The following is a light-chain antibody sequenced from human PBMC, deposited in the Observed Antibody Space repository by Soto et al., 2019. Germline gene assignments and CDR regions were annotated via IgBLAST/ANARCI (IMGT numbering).Light chain of an antibody. V-gene: IGKV3-15*01. CDR3: QQYYSTPPT. J-gene: IGKJ4*01. CDR1: QSVGSS. Sequence: EMVLTQSPVTLSVSPGEGATLSCRASQSVGSSLAWYQQKPGQPPRILIFGASTRVTGVPARFSGSGSGTEFTLTISSLQAEDVAVYYCQQYYSTPPTFGGGTKVEIK. CDR2: GAS.